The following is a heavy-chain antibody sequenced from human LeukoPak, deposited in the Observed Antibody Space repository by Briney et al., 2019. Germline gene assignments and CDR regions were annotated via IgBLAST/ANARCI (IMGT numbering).Heavy chain of an antibody. J-gene: IGHJ4*02. CDR2: IKQDGSEK. Sequence: GGSLRLSCAASGFTFSSYWMSWVRQAPGKGLEWVANIKQDGSEKYYVESVKGRFTISRDNAKNSLYLQMNSLRAEDTAVYYCARDPGAGLLWFGEFEYWGQGTLVTVSS. CDR3: ARDPGAGLLWFGEFEY. D-gene: IGHD3-10*01. CDR1: GFTFSSYW. V-gene: IGHV3-7*01.